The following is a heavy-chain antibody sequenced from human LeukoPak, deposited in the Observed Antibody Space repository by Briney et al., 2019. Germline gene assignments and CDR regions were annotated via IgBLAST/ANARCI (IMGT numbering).Heavy chain of an antibody. J-gene: IGHJ6*03. CDR1: GGSISSSSYY. Sequence: SETLSLTCTVSGGSISSSSYYWGWIRQPPGKGLEWIGSIYYSGSTHYNPALKSRVTISVDTSKNQFSLKLSSVTAADTAVYYCARHDGYCSSTSCYYFDPYYYMDVWGKGTTVTVSS. CDR2: IYYSGST. D-gene: IGHD2-2*01. CDR3: ARHDGYCSSTSCYYFDPYYYMDV. V-gene: IGHV4-39*01.